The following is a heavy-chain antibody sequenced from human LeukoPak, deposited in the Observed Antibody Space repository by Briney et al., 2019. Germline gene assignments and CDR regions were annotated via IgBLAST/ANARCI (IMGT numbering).Heavy chain of an antibody. J-gene: IGHJ4*02. CDR3: AKVEVPGVIVAGYFDH. CDR2: ISYTGTYI. Sequence: NTGGSLRLSCAASAFSLNAYNMNWVRQAPGKGLEWVSSISYTGTYIYYADSVKGRFTISRDNSKNTLYLQMNSLRAEDTAVYYCAKVEVPGVIVAGYFDHWGQGTLVTVSS. D-gene: IGHD3-10*01. V-gene: IGHV3-21*04. CDR1: AFSLNAYN.